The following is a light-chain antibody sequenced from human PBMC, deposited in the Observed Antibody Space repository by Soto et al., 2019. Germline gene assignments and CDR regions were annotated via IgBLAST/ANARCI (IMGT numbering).Light chain of an antibody. CDR1: QSVSSSY. CDR2: GAS. Sequence: EIVLTQSPGTLSLSPGERATLSCRASQSVSSSYLDWYQQKPGQAPRLLIYGASSRATGIPDRFSGSGSGKDFTLTISRLEPEDFAVYYCQQYGSSPYTFGQGTKLEIK. J-gene: IGKJ2*01. V-gene: IGKV3-20*01. CDR3: QQYGSSPYT.